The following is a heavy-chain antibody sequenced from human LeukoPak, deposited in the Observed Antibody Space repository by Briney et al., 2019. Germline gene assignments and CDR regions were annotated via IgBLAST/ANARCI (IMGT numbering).Heavy chain of an antibody. J-gene: IGHJ5*02. CDR1: GFTFSSYW. CDR3: TTDPPGFGYCSGGSCSSDNWFDP. Sequence: PGGSLRLSCAASGFTFSSYWLHWVRQAPGKGLVWVSRINTDGSTTDYAAPVKGRFTISRDDSKNTLYLQMNSLKTEDTAVYYCTTDPPGFGYCSGGSCSSDNWFDPWGQGTLVTVSS. V-gene: IGHV3-15*07. D-gene: IGHD2-15*01. CDR2: INTDGSTT.